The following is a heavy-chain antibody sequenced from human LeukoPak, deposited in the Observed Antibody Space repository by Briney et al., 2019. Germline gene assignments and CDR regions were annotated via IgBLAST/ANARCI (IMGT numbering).Heavy chain of an antibody. Sequence: TTGESLKISCKGSGYSFTSHWIGWVRQMPGKGLEWMGIVNPDDSDTIYSPSFQGQVTISADESITTAYLQWSSLKASDTAMYYCARLRWPRGGRSSFDYWGQGALVTVSS. CDR3: ARLRWPRGGRSSFDY. CDR2: VNPDDSDT. V-gene: IGHV5-51*01. J-gene: IGHJ4*02. CDR1: GYSFTSHW. D-gene: IGHD3-10*01.